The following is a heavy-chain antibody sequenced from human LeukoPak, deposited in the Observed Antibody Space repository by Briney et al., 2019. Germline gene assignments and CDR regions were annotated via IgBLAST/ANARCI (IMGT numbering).Heavy chain of an antibody. Sequence: PSETLSLTCTVSGGSISYYYWSWIRQSAGKGLEWIGRVYTSGSTNDNPSLKSRVTMSVDTSKNQFSLRLSSVTAADTAVYYCASTYYYYYYMDVWGKGTTVTISS. J-gene: IGHJ6*03. V-gene: IGHV4-4*07. CDR1: GGSISYYY. CDR2: VYTSGST. CDR3: ASTYYYYYYMDV.